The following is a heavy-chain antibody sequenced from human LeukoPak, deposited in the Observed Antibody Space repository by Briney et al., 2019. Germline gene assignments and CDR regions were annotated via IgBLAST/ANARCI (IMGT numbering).Heavy chain of an antibody. V-gene: IGHV5-51*01. Sequence: GESLKISCQGSGYSFTSCWIGWVRQMLGKGLEWMGIIYPGDSDTRYSPSFQGQVTISADKSISTAYLQWSSLKASDTAMYCCARLRKDGYNPSNWFDPWGQGTLVTVS. D-gene: IGHD5-24*01. CDR1: GYSFTSCW. CDR3: ARLRKDGYNPSNWFDP. J-gene: IGHJ5*02. CDR2: IYPGDSDT.